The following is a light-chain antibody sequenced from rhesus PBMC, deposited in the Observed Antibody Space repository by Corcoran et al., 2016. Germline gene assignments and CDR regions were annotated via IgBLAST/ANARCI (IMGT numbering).Light chain of an antibody. CDR1: QGISSW. J-gene: IGKJ2*01. CDR2: KAS. CDR3: QQYSSRPYS. Sequence: DIQMTQSPSSLSASVGDTVTITCRASQGISSWLAWYQQNPGKAPKFLIYKASSLQSGVPTRFSGSGSGTDFTRTISSLQSEDFATYYCQQYSSRPYSFGQGTKVEIK. V-gene: IGKV1-22*01.